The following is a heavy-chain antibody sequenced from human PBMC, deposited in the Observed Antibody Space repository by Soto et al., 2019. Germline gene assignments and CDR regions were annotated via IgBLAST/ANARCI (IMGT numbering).Heavy chain of an antibody. CDR1: GDSISSGGYY. Sequence: PSETLSLTCTVSGDSISSGGYYWSWIRQPPGKGLEWIGYIYYSGSTNYNPSLKRRVTISVDTSKNQFSLKLSSVTAADTAVYYCARDRISAADYGMDVWGQGTTVTVSS. D-gene: IGHD3-3*02. CDR3: ARDRISAADYGMDV. CDR2: IYYSGST. V-gene: IGHV4-61*08. J-gene: IGHJ6*02.